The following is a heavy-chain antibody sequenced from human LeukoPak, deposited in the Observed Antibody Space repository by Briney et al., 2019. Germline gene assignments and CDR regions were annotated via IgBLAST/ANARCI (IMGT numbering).Heavy chain of an antibody. CDR3: ARAEGGSGSLLNFDY. CDR1: GYSISSGYY. CDR2: SGST. V-gene: IGHV4-38-2*02. Sequence: SETLSLTCTVSGYSISSGYYWGWIRQPPGKGLEWIGSGSTYYNPSLKSRVTISVDTSKNQFSLKLSSVTAADTAVYYCARAEGGSGSLLNFDYWGQGTLVTVSS. J-gene: IGHJ4*02. D-gene: IGHD1-26*01.